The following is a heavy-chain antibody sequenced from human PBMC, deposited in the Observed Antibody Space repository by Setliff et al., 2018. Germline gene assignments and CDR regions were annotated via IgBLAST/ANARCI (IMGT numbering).Heavy chain of an antibody. J-gene: IGHJ4*02. CDR1: GVSIRSHY. CDR2: IYNSGSTF. Sequence: SETLSLTCTVSGVSIRSHYWSWIRQPPGEGLEWIGHIYNSGSTFFYNPSLVSRATLSLDTSRNQFSLRLTSVTAADTAIYYCTRAYSGSHDYWGQGTLVTVSS. CDR3: TRAYSGSHDY. V-gene: IGHV4-59*11. D-gene: IGHD1-26*01.